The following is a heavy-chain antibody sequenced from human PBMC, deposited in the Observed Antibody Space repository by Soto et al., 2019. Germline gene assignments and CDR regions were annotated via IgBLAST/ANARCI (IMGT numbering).Heavy chain of an antibody. D-gene: IGHD4-17*01. CDR1: GGPFGGYY. J-gene: IGHJ6*04. Sequence: SQMLCVPRSVEGGPFGGYYCSRIRQQPGKGSEWIGEINDSGITNYNPSLKSRVTMSVDTSKNQLSLKLNSVTAADTAVCYCAIVTRGDYLLTFSHRGMDVRGEGPTVTVSS. CDR3: AIVTRGDYLLTFSHRGMDV. V-gene: IGHV4-34*01. CDR2: INDSGIT.